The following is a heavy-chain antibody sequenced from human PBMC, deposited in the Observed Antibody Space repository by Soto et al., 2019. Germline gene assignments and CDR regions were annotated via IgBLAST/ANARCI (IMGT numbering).Heavy chain of an antibody. CDR3: ARALSINYDRPLAY. CDR1: GGSISSYY. V-gene: IGHV4-59*01. J-gene: IGHJ4*02. CDR2: IYYSGST. Sequence: SETLSLTCTVSGGSISSYYWSWIRQPPGKGLEWIGYIYYSGSTNYNPSLKSRVTISVDTSKNQFSLTLSSVTAADTAVYYCARALSINYDRPLAYWGQGTLVTVSS. D-gene: IGHD3-22*01.